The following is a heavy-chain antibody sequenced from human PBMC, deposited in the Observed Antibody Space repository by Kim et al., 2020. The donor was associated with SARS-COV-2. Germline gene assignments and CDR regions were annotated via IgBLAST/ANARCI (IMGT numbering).Heavy chain of an antibody. J-gene: IGHJ6*02. V-gene: IGHV3-21*01. CDR1: GFTFSSYS. Sequence: GGSLRLSCAASGFTFSSYSMNWVRQAPGKGLEWVSSISSSSSYIYYADSVKGRFTISRDNAKNSLYLQMNSLRAEDTAVYYCAYWSYSSSYWLRDYYYGMDVWGQGTTVTVSS. CDR3: AYWSYSSSYWLRDYYYGMDV. D-gene: IGHD6-6*01. CDR2: ISSSSSYI.